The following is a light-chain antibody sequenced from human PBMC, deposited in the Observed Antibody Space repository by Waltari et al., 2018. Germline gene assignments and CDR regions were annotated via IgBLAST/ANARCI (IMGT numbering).Light chain of an antibody. Sequence: DIQMTQSPSALSASVGDRISITCRASQSISNWLAWYQQKPGKAPKLIIYRASILESVVPSRFSGSGSGTEFTLTISGLQPDDFATYYCQFYNSYSEYPFGQGTKLEIK. J-gene: IGKJ2*01. CDR2: RAS. CDR3: QFYNSYSEYP. V-gene: IGKV1-5*03. CDR1: QSISNW.